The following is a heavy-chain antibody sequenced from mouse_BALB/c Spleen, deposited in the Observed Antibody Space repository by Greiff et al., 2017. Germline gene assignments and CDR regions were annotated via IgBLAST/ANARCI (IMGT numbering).Heavy chain of an antibody. CDR2: IWAGGST. CDR3: ARKPYYYAMDY. V-gene: IGHV2-9*02. J-gene: IGHJ4*01. Sequence: VQLQESGPGLVAPSQSLSITCTVSGFSLTSYGVHWVRQPPGKGLEWLGVIWAGGSTNYNSALMSRLSISKDNSKSQVFFKMNSLQANDTAIYYCARKPYYYAMDYWGQGTSVTVSS. CDR1: GFSLTSYG.